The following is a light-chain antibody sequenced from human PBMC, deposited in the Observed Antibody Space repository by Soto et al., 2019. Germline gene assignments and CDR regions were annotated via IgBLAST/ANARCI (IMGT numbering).Light chain of an antibody. CDR1: QSVSAY. CDR3: QHRSNWPRT. J-gene: IGKJ1*01. V-gene: IGKV3-11*01. Sequence: EIVLTQSPATLSLSPGERATLSCRASQSVSAYLAWYQQKPGQAPRLLIYDASNRATGIPARFSGSGSGTDFTLTINSLEPEDFAVYYCQHRSNWPRTFGQGTEVEIK. CDR2: DAS.